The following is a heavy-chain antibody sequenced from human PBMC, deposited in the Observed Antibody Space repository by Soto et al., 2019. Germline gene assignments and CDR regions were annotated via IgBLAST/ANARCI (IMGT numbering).Heavy chain of an antibody. CDR1: GGTFSSYA. CDR2: IIPIFGTA. V-gene: IGHV1-69*12. J-gene: IGHJ6*02. Sequence: QVQLVQSGAEVKKPGSSVKVSCKASGGTFSSYAISWVRQAPGQGLEWMGGIIPIFGTADYAQKFQGRVTITAEESTSTGDVELSSLRSEDTAVYYCAKNPENYYYGMDVWGQGTTVTVSS. CDR3: AKNPENYYYGMDV.